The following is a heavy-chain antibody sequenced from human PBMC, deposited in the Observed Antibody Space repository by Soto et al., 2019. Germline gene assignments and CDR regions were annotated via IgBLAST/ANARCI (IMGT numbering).Heavy chain of an antibody. CDR1: GGSISTSRSY. J-gene: IGHJ5*02. Sequence: QLQLLESGPGLVKASETLSLTCSVSGGSISTSRSYWAWIRQPPGKGLEWLANIFYSGSTFYNPSLASRGSVSVYTSKYEFSLKLRSVTAADTAVYYCARQPTTGDTDLWFDPWGQGTLVTVSS. CDR2: IFYSGST. D-gene: IGHD2-21*01. V-gene: IGHV4-39*01. CDR3: ARQPTTGDTDLWFDP.